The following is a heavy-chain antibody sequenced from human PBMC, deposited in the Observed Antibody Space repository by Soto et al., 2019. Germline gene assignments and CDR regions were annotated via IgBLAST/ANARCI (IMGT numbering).Heavy chain of an antibody. CDR3: ASGRDGKEPLGAY. J-gene: IGHJ4*02. V-gene: IGHV3-23*01. CDR2: ISASGGNT. CDR1: GFSFSGSA. Sequence: EVQLLESGGGLVQPGGSLRLSCAASGFSFSGSAFSWVRQAPGKGLEWVSAISASGGNTYYADSVKSRFTIFRDNSKTTQFLQTNVLRAEDTAVYYCASGRDGKEPLGAYWGQVTSATVSS. D-gene: IGHD1-26*01.